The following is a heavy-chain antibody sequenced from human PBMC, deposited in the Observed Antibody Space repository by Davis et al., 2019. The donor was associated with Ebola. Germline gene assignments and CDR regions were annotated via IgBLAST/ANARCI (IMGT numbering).Heavy chain of an antibody. CDR2: SYYSGTT. CDR1: GGSFSGYY. J-gene: IGHJ4*02. V-gene: IGHV4-34*01. CDR3: ARGGGYCGDSSCYSDY. Sequence: SQTLSLTCAVYGGSFSGYYWSWIRQPPGKGLEWIGESYYSGTTNYNPSLKSRVTISVDASKNQFSLSLNSVTAADTAVYYCARGGGYCGDSSCYSDYWGQGTLVAVSS. D-gene: IGHD2-15*01.